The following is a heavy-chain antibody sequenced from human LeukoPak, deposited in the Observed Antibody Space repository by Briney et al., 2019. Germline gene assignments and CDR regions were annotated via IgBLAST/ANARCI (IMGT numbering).Heavy chain of an antibody. CDR2: ISSSSSYI. Sequence: GGSLRLSCAASGFTFSSYSMNWVRQAPGKGLEWVSSISSSSSYIYYADPVKGRFTISRDNDKNSLYLQINSLRAEDTAVYYCARAGSSSLCYWGQGTLVTVSS. D-gene: IGHD6-13*01. CDR3: ARAGSSSLCY. CDR1: GFTFSSYS. V-gene: IGHV3-21*01. J-gene: IGHJ4*02.